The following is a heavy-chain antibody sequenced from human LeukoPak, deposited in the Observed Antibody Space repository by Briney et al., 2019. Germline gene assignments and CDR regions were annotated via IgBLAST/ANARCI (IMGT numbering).Heavy chain of an antibody. V-gene: IGHV3-53*01. CDR1: GFTVSSNY. D-gene: IGHD3-22*01. CDR3: ARDRAVSYDSSGYYKAFDI. J-gene: IGHJ3*02. Sequence: GGSLRLSCAASGFTVSSNYMSWVRQAPGKGLEWVSVIYSGGSSYYAYSVKGRFTISRDNSKNTLYLQMNSLRAEDTAVYYCARDRAVSYDSSGYYKAFDIWGQGTMVTVSS. CDR2: IYSGGSS.